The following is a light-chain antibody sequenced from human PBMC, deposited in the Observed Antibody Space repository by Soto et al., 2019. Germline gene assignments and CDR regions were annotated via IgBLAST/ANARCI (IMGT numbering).Light chain of an antibody. CDR3: QQYKSYLGT. CDR1: QSISSW. V-gene: IGKV1-5*03. CDR2: KAS. J-gene: IGKJ1*01. Sequence: DIQMTQSPSTLSASVGDRVTITCRASQSISSWLAWYQQKPGKAPKLLIYKASSLERGVPSRFSGSGSGTDFTLTISSLQPDDFSTYHCQQYKSYLGTFGQGTKVEIK.